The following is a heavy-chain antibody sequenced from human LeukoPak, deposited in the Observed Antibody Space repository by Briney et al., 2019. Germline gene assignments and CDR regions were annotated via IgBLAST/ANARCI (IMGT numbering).Heavy chain of an antibody. J-gene: IGHJ5*02. V-gene: IGHV3-7*01. CDR2: IKQDGSEK. CDR1: GFTFSSYW. D-gene: IGHD2-2*01. Sequence: PGGSLRLSCAASGFTFSSYWMSWVRQAPGKGLEWVANIKQDGSEKYYVDSVKGRFTISRDNAKNSLYLQMNSLRAEDTAVYYCAREIGDPIVVVPAANCFDPWGQGTPVTVSS. CDR3: AREIGDPIVVVPAANCFDP.